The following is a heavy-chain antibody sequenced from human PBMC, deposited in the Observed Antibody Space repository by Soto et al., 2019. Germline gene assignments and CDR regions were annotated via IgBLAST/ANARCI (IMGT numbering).Heavy chain of an antibody. V-gene: IGHV4-59*08. CDR3: AISSPYYYGSGGFDY. Sequence: QVQLQESGPGLVKPSETLSLTCTVSGGSISSYYWSWIRQPPGKGLEWIGYIYYSGSTNYNPSLKSRVTISVDTSKNQFSLKLSSVTAADTAVYYCAISSPYYYGSGGFDYWGQGTLVTVSS. J-gene: IGHJ4*02. CDR1: GGSISSYY. CDR2: IYYSGST. D-gene: IGHD3-10*01.